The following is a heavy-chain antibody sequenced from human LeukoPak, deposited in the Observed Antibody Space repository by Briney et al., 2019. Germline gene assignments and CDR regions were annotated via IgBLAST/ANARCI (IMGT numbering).Heavy chain of an antibody. D-gene: IGHD5-18*01. J-gene: IGHJ4*02. Sequence: HPGGSLRLSCAASGFTFSSYGMHWVRQAPGKGLEWVAVISYDGSNKYYADSVKGRFTISRDNSKNTLYLQMNSLRAEDTAVYYCAKDPGRLQLWFYFDYWGQGTLVTVSS. CDR2: ISYDGSNK. CDR3: AKDPGRLQLWFYFDY. CDR1: GFTFSSYG. V-gene: IGHV3-30*18.